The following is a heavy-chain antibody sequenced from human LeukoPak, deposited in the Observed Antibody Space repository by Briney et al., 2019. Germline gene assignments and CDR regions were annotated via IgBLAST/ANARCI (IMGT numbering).Heavy chain of an antibody. CDR3: ASDLFGSGSYSPEYYFDS. CDR1: GGTFSSYA. D-gene: IGHD3-10*01. J-gene: IGHJ4*02. CDR2: IIPSFGTA. V-gene: IGHV1-69*13. Sequence: SVKVSCKASGGTFSSYAISWVRQAPGQGLEWMGGIIPSFGTANYAQKFQGRVTITADESTSTAYMELSSLRSEDTAVYYCASDLFGSGSYSPEYYFDSWGQGTLVTVSS.